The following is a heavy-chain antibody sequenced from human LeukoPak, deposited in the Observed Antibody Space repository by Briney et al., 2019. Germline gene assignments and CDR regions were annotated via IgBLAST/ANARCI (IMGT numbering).Heavy chain of an antibody. CDR3: ARGRGFDY. CDR2: INSDGSST. Sequence: GGSLRLSCAASGFTFSSYSMNWVRQAPGKGLEWVSRINSDGSSTSYADSVKGRFTISRDNAKNTLYLQMNSLRAEDTAVYYCARGRGFDYWGQGTLVTVSS. CDR1: GFTFSSYS. J-gene: IGHJ4*02. V-gene: IGHV3-74*01.